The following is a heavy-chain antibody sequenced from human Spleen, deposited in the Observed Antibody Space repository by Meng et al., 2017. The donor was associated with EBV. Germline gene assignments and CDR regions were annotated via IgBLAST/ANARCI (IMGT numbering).Heavy chain of an antibody. D-gene: IGHD5-12*01. J-gene: IGHJ4*02. CDR1: GCSISSGGYY. CDR3: ARGGDSDYEHAY. Sequence: QVQLQESGPGLVKPSQTLSLTCAVSGCSISSGGYYWSWIRQPPGKGLEWIGYIYYSGSTYYNPSLKSRVTISVDMSKNQFSLKLSSVTAADTAVYYCARGGDSDYEHAYWGQGTLVTVSS. V-gene: IGHV4-30-4*01. CDR2: IYYSGST.